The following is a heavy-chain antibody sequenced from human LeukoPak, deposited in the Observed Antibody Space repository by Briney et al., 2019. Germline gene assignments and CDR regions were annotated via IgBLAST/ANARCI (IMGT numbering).Heavy chain of an antibody. J-gene: IGHJ6*02. CDR3: ARGGYFGSGPMDV. D-gene: IGHD3-10*01. CDR1: GFTFSSYS. V-gene: IGHV3-48*01. Sequence: GGSLRLSCAASGFTFSSYSMNWVRQAPGKGLEWVSYISSSSSTIYYADSVKGRFTISRENAKNSFFLQMNSLRAGDTAVYYCARGGYFGSGPMDVWGQGTTVTVSS. CDR2: ISSSSSTI.